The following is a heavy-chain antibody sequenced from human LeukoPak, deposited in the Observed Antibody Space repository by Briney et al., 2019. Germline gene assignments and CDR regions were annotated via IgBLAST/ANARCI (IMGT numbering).Heavy chain of an antibody. V-gene: IGHV1-2*02. D-gene: IGHD2-2*01. J-gene: IGHJ4*02. Sequence: GAPVKVSCKASGYTFTGYYMHWVRQAPGQGLEWMGWINPSSGGTNYAQKFQGRVTMTRDTSISTAYMELSRLRSDDTAVYYCARGPYRIVVVPAAITSFDYWGQGTLVTVSS. CDR2: INPSSGGT. CDR1: GYTFTGYY. CDR3: ARGPYRIVVVPAAITSFDY.